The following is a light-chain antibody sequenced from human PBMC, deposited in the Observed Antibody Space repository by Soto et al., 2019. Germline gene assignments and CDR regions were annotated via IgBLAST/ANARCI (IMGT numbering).Light chain of an antibody. V-gene: IGLV1-40*01. J-gene: IGLJ1*01. CDR1: SSNIGAGYD. CDR3: QYYDSGLSGSGEV. Sequence: QSVLTQPPSVYGAPGQRVTISCTGSSSNIGAGYDVHWYQQLPGTAPKLLIYGNSNRPSGVPDRFSGSKSGTSASLAITGLQAEDEADYYCQYYDSGLSGSGEVFGTGTKLTVL. CDR2: GNS.